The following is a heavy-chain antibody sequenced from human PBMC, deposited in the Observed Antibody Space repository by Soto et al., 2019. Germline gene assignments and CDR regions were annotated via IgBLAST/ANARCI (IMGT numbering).Heavy chain of an antibody. CDR2: INPSGGST. J-gene: IGHJ6*02. CDR3: ARDRGHRGLSSGYYYYYYGMDV. D-gene: IGHD3-22*01. V-gene: IGHV1-46*01. Sequence: ASVKVSCKASGYTFTSYYMHWVRQAPGRGLEWMGIINPSGGSTSYAQKFQGRVTMTRDTSTSTVYMELSSLRSEDTAVYYCARDRGHRGLSSGYYYYYYGMDVWGQGTTVTVSS. CDR1: GYTFTSYY.